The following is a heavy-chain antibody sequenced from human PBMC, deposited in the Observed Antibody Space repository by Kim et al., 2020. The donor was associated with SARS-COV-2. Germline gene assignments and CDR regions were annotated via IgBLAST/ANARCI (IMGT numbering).Heavy chain of an antibody. Sequence: GGSLRLSCAASGFTFSSYAMHWVRQAPGKGLEWVAVISYDGSNKYYADSVKGRFTISRDNSKNTLYLQMNSLRAEDTAVYYCARDDSLYYYDTGGRLDYWGQGTLVTVSS. CDR2: ISYDGSNK. CDR1: GFTFSSYA. V-gene: IGHV3-30*04. CDR3: ARDDSLYYYDTGGRLDY. D-gene: IGHD3-22*01. J-gene: IGHJ4*02.